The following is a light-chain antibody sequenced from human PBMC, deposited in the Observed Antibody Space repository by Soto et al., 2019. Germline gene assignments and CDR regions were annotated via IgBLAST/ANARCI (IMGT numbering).Light chain of an antibody. CDR1: SSDVGDYNY. CDR2: EVT. Sequence: QSVLTQPASVSGSPGQSITISCTGASSDVGDYNYVSWYQEHPGQVPNLIIFEVTTRPSGVSDRFSGSRSGNTASLTISGLQAEDEADYYCLSHTGSRTLFGGGTKVTVL. CDR3: LSHTGSRTL. J-gene: IGLJ3*02. V-gene: IGLV2-14*01.